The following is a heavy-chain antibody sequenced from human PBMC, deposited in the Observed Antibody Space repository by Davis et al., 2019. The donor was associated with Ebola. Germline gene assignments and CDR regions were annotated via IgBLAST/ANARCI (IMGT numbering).Heavy chain of an antibody. D-gene: IGHD5-18*01. Sequence: ASVKVSCKASGYTFTSYGISWVRQAPGQGLEWMGRLNQKSGGTDSAQKFHGRVTVTRDTSIGTAYMELSGLRSDDTAVYYCARGNNYAFDYWGQGTLVTVSS. V-gene: IGHV1-2*06. CDR2: LNQKSGGT. CDR3: ARGNNYAFDY. CDR1: GYTFTSYG. J-gene: IGHJ4*02.